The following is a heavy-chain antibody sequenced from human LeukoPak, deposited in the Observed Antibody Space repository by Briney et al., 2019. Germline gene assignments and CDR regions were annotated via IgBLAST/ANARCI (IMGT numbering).Heavy chain of an antibody. D-gene: IGHD5-24*01. CDR1: GFTFNTYG. J-gene: IGHJ4*02. CDR3: ARPRGNVEMAAIPFDY. V-gene: IGHV3-48*04. CDR2: ISSSGSTI. Sequence: GGSLRLSCAASGFTFNTYGMSWVRQAPGKGLEWVSYISSSGSTIYYADSVKGRFTISRDNAKNSLYLQMNSLRAEDTAVYYCARPRGNVEMAAIPFDYWGQGTLVTVSS.